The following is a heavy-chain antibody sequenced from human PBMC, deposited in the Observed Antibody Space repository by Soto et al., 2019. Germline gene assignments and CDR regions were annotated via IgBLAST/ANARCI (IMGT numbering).Heavy chain of an antibody. Sequence: EVQLVESGGVLDQPGGSQRLSCAASEFTFSTYAMNWVRQAPGKGLEWVSYISSSSQNIRYADSVKGRFTISRDNAKNSLYLQMNSLRAEDTAVYYCARDQSRGQVFYYYMDVWGNGTTVTVSS. CDR3: ARDQSRGQVFYYYMDV. J-gene: IGHJ6*03. CDR1: EFTFSTYA. V-gene: IGHV3-48*01. D-gene: IGHD3-10*01. CDR2: ISSSSQNI.